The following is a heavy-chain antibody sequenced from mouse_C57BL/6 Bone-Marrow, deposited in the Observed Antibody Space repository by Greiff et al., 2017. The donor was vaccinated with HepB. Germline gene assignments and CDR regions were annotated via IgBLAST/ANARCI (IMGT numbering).Heavy chain of an antibody. V-gene: IGHV1-61*01. D-gene: IGHD1-2*01. Sequence: QVQLKQPGAELVRPGSSVKLSCKASGYTFTSYWMDWVKQRPGQGLEWIGNIYPSDSETHYNQKFKDKATLTVDKSSSTAYLHLSSLTSEDSAVYYGARSPHYYGLGVWGTGTTVTVSS. CDR1: GYTFTSYW. J-gene: IGHJ1*03. CDR3: ARSPHYYGLGV. CDR2: IYPSDSET.